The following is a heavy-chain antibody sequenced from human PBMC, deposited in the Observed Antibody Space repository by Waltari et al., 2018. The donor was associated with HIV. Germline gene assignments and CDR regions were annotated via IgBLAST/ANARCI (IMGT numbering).Heavy chain of an antibody. CDR1: GDTVSSSNSA. D-gene: IGHD1-1*01. Sequence: QVVLQQSGPGLLKSSQTLSLTCAISGDTVSSSNSAWNWIRQSPSRGLEWLGRTYDMAKWYTDYALSVRSRITIRADTTKNQFALQLNAVTPEDTAVYFCARDGPGDYYYYGVDVWGLGTTITVSS. CDR2: TYDMAKWYT. J-gene: IGHJ6*02. CDR3: ARDGPGDYYYYGVDV. V-gene: IGHV6-1*01.